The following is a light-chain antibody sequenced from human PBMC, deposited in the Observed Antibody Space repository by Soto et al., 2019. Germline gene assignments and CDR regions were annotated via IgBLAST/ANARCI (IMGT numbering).Light chain of an antibody. J-gene: IGKJ1*01. Sequence: AIRMTQSPSSLSASTGDRVTITWRASQGISSYLAWYQQKPGKAPKRLIYAASTLQTGVPSRFSGSGSGTDFTLTISCLQSEDFATYYCQQYYSYPWTFGQGTKVEIK. CDR1: QGISSY. CDR2: AAS. CDR3: QQYYSYPWT. V-gene: IGKV1-8*01.